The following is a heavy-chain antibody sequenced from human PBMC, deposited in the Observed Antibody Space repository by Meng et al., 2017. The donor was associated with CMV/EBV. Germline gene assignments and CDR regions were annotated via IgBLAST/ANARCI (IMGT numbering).Heavy chain of an antibody. CDR3: ARRYLRDIVVVTHYYYGMDV. CDR2: IPYDGSNK. CDR1: GFTFSSYA. J-gene: IGHJ6*02. Sequence: GESLKISCAASGFTFSSYAMHWVRQAPGKGLEWVAVIPYDGSNKYYADSVKGRFTISRDNSKNTLYLQMNSLRAEDTAVYYCARRYLRDIVVVTHYYYGMDVWGQGTTVTVSS. D-gene: IGHD2-2*01. V-gene: IGHV3-30*04.